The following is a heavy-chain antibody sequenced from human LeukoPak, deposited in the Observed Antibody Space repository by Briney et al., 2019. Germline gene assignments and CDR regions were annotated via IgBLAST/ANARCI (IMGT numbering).Heavy chain of an antibody. CDR1: GGSISSGDYY. Sequence: SETLSLTCTVSGGSISSGDYYWSWIRQPPGKGLEWIGYIYYSGSTYYNPSLKSRVTISVDTSKNQFSLKLSSVTAADTAVYYCAVTLGYCSSTSCLYYFDYWGQGTLVTVSS. D-gene: IGHD2-2*01. CDR3: AVTLGYCSSTSCLYYFDY. CDR2: IYYSGST. V-gene: IGHV4-30-4*08. J-gene: IGHJ4*02.